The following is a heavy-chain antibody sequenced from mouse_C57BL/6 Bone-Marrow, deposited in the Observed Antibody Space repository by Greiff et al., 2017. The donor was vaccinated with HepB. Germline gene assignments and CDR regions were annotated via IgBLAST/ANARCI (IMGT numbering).Heavy chain of an antibody. CDR1: GYSITSDY. V-gene: IGHV3-8*01. CDR2: ISYSGST. D-gene: IGHD2-4*01. CDR3: ARASGIYYDYLYFDY. Sequence: EVKLVESGPGLAKPSQTLSLTCSVTGYSITSDYWNWIRKLPGNKLEYMGYISYSGSTYYNPSLKSRISITRDTSKNQYYLQLNSVTTEDTATYYCARASGIYYDYLYFDYWGQGTTLTVSS. J-gene: IGHJ2*01.